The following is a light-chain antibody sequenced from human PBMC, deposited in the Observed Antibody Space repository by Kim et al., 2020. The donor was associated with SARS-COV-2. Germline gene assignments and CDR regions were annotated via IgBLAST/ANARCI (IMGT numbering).Light chain of an antibody. CDR1: QSVSSSY. CDR3: QQYGSSPLT. J-gene: IGKJ4*01. V-gene: IGKV3-20*01. CDR2: GAS. Sequence: APGERATLSCRASQSVSSSYLAWYQQKPGQAPRLLIYGASSRATGIPDRFSGSGSGTDFTLTISRLEPEDFAVYYCQQYGSSPLTFGGGTKVDIK.